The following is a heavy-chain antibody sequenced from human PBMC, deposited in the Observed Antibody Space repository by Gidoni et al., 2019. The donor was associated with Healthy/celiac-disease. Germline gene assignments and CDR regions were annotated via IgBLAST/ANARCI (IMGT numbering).Heavy chain of an antibody. CDR1: VYSFTRYW. Sequence: EVQLVQSGAEVKTPGESLRIPGRGSVYSFTRYWISWVRQMPGKGLEWMGRIDPSDSYTNYSPSFQGHVTISADKSISTAYLQWSSLKASDTAMYYCASSPYYYGSGSYEYWGQGTLVTVSS. CDR2: IDPSDSYT. J-gene: IGHJ4*02. V-gene: IGHV5-10-1*03. CDR3: ASSPYYYGSGSYEY. D-gene: IGHD3-10*01.